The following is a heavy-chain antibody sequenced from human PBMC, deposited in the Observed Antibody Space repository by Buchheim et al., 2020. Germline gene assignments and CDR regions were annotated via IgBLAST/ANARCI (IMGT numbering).Heavy chain of an antibody. D-gene: IGHD1-14*01. CDR3: ARYGSWFDP. CDR1: GGSITSGGYS. Sequence: QLQLQESGSGLVRPSQTLSLTCAVSGGSITSGGYSWSWIRQPPGKGLEWIWYIYDSGSTFYTPSLKIRINISVDRSKNQFSLKLSSVTAADTAVYYCARYGSWFDPWGQGTL. J-gene: IGHJ5*02. CDR2: IYDSGST. V-gene: IGHV4-30-2*01.